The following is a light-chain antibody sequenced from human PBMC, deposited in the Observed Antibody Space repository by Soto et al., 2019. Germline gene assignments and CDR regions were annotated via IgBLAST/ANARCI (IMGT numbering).Light chain of an antibody. V-gene: IGKV3-20*01. Sequence: EIVLTQSPGTLSLSPGERAPLSCRASQSVSSSYLAWYQQKPGQAPRLLIYGASRRATGIPDRFSGRGSGTDFTLTICRLEPEDFAVYYCQQYGTSPWTFGQGTKVDMK. J-gene: IGKJ1*01. CDR2: GAS. CDR1: QSVSSSY. CDR3: QQYGTSPWT.